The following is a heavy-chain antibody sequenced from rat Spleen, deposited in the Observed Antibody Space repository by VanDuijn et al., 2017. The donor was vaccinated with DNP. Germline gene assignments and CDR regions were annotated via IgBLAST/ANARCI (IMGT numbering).Heavy chain of an antibody. Sequence: EVQLVESGGGLVQPGRSMKLSCAASGFTFSNYDMAWVRQAPKKGLEWVATISYDGSSTNYRDSVKGRFTISRDNGKSTLYLQMDSLRSEDTATYYCATSESAGFVYWGQGTLVTVSS. CDR1: GFTFSNYD. V-gene: IGHV5-7*01. D-gene: IGHD3-7*01. J-gene: IGHJ3*01. CDR3: ATSESAGFVY. CDR2: ISYDGSST.